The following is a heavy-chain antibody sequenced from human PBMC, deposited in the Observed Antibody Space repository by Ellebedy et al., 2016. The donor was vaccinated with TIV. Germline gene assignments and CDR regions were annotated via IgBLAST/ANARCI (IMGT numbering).Heavy chain of an antibody. J-gene: IGHJ5*02. Sequence: GGSLRLXCKGSGYSFTSYWIGWVRQMPGKGLEWMGIIYPGDSDTRYSPSFQGQVTISADKSISTAYLQWSSLKASDTAMYYCARSLQLLSGWFDPWGQGTLVTVSS. CDR2: IYPGDSDT. D-gene: IGHD2-2*01. CDR3: ARSLQLLSGWFDP. V-gene: IGHV5-51*01. CDR1: GYSFTSYW.